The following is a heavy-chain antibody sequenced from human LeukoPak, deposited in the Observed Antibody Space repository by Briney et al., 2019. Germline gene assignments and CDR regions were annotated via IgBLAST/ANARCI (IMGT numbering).Heavy chain of an antibody. CDR1: GYTFNRNA. D-gene: IGHD5-18*01. J-gene: IGHJ4*02. V-gene: IGHV7-4-1*02. CDR2: INTNTGNP. Sequence: ASVKVSCKGSGYTFNRNAMNWVRQATGQGLEWMGWINTNTGNPTYAQGFTGRFVFSLDTSVSTAYLQISSLKAEDTAVYYCARDTAMVKFDQWGQGTLVTVPS. CDR3: ARDTAMVKFDQ.